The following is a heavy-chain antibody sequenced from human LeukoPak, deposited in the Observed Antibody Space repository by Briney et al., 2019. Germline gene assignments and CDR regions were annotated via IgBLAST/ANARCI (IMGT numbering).Heavy chain of an antibody. J-gene: IGHJ4*02. CDR1: GFTFSSYS. D-gene: IGHD1-1*01. CDR2: ISSSSSTI. Sequence: GGSLRLSCAAAGFTFSSYSMNWVRQAPGKGLEWVSYISSSSSTIYYADSVKGRFTISRDNAKNSLYLQMNSLRAEDTAVYYCARGVPGDYWGQGTLVTVSS. V-gene: IGHV3-48*01. CDR3: ARGVPGDY.